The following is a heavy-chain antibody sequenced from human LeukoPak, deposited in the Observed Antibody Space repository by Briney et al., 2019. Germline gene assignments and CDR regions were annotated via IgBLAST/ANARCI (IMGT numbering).Heavy chain of an antibody. V-gene: IGHV1-69*13. D-gene: IGHD5-12*01. CDR1: GYTFTDYY. J-gene: IGHJ4*02. CDR3: ARVVANNFDY. Sequence: SVKVSCKASGYTFTDYYMHWVRQAPGQGLEWMGGIIPIIGTANYAQKFQGRVTITADESTSTAYMELSSLRSEDTAVYYCARVVANNFDYWGQGTLVTVSS. CDR2: IIPIIGTA.